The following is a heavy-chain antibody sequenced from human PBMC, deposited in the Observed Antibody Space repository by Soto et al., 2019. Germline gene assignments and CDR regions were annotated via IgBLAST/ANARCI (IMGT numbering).Heavy chain of an antibody. CDR3: ARGGALSTSWYWGDGLDS. J-gene: IGHJ4*02. Sequence: QVHLEQSGSEVKKSGYSVKVSCKASGNSFSSHAITWVRQAPGHGLEWMGGIIPVFGTPSYAKKFQGRVTITADKSTNTSYMELRSLRSEDPAVYYCARGGALSTSWYWGDGLDSWGQGTQVTVSS. CDR2: IIPVFGTP. CDR1: GNSFSSHA. V-gene: IGHV1-69*06. D-gene: IGHD2-2*01.